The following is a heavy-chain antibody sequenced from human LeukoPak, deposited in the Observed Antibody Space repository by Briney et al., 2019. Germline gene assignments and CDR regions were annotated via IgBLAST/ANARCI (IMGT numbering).Heavy chain of an antibody. Sequence: GASVKVSCKASGYTFTGYYMHWVRQAPGQGLEWMGWINPNSGGTNYAQKFQGRVTMTRDTSISTAYMELCRLRSDDTAVYYCARVLTNHGSGSYAFDYWGQGTLVTVSS. CDR1: GYTFTGYY. D-gene: IGHD3-10*01. CDR3: ARVLTNHGSGSYAFDY. V-gene: IGHV1-2*02. CDR2: INPNSGGT. J-gene: IGHJ4*02.